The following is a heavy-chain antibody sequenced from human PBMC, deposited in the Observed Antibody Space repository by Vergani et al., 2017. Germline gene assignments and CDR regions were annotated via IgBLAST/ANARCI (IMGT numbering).Heavy chain of an antibody. J-gene: IGHJ4*02. CDR3: ARDILNIVVVPAANILGLDY. Sequence: QVQLVQSGAEVKKPGASVKVSCKASGYTFTGYYMHWVRQAPGQGLEWMGWINPNSGGTNYAQKFQGRVTMTRDTSISTAYMELSRLRSDDTAVYYGARDILNIVVVPAANILGLDYWGQGTLVTVSS. V-gene: IGHV1-2*02. CDR1: GYTFTGYY. CDR2: INPNSGGT. D-gene: IGHD2-2*01.